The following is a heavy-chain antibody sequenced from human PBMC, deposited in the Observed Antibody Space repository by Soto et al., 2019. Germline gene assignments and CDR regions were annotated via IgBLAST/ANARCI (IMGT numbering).Heavy chain of an antibody. V-gene: IGHV1-2*02. CDR1: GYTFTGYY. Sequence: ASVKVSCKASGYTFTGYYMHWVRQAPGQGLEWTGWINPNSGGTNYAQKFQGRVTMTRDTSISTAYMELSRLRSDDTAVYYCARPVTGTASYYYYYGMDVWGQGTTVTVS. CDR3: ARPVTGTASYYYYYGMDV. J-gene: IGHJ6*02. CDR2: INPNSGGT. D-gene: IGHD1-20*01.